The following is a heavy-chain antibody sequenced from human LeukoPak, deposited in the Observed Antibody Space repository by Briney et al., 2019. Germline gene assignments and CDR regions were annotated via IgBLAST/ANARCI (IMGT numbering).Heavy chain of an antibody. CDR3: ARGNSYDSSGYAEYFQN. CDR2: ITGSGGST. CDR1: GFTFSSYA. V-gene: IGHV3-23*01. D-gene: IGHD3-22*01. Sequence: GGSLRLSCAASGFTFSSYAMSWVRQAPGKGLEWVSAITGSGGSTYYADSVKGRFTISRDNSRNTVSLQMNTLRAEDTAVYYCARGNSYDSSGYAEYFQNWGQGTLVTVSS. J-gene: IGHJ1*01.